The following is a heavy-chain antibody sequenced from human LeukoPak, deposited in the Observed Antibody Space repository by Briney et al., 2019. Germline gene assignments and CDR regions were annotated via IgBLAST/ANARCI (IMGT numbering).Heavy chain of an antibody. CDR3: ARGHTAVTRHFDF. V-gene: IGHV3-74*01. CDR2: INTDGSST. Sequence: GGSLRLSCAASGFIFSSYWMHWVRHAPGKGLVWVSRINTDGSSTSYADSVKGRFTISRDDAKNLLYLDMNSLRAEDTAVYYCARGHTAVTRHFDFWGQGTLVTVSS. CDR1: GFIFSSYW. D-gene: IGHD4-17*01. J-gene: IGHJ4*02.